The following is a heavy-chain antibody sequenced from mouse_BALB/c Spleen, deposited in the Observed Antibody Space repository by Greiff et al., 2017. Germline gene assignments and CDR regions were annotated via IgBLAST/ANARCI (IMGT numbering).Heavy chain of an antibody. Sequence: VQLKESGPGLVKPSQSLSLTCTVTGYSITSDYAWNWIRQFPGNKLEWMGYISYSGSTSYNPSLKSRISITRDTSKNQFFLQLNSVTTEDTATYYCARYYGSIYVPHVDYWGQGTTLTVSS. CDR3: ARYYGSIYVPHVDY. J-gene: IGHJ2*01. CDR2: ISYSGST. D-gene: IGHD1-1*01. V-gene: IGHV3-2*02. CDR1: GYSITSDYA.